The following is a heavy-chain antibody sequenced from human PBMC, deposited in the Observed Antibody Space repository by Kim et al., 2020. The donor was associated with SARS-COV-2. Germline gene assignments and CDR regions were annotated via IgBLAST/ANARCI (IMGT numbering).Heavy chain of an antibody. V-gene: IGHV1-2*02. J-gene: IGHJ3*02. CDR3: AREGDGYNYDFDI. D-gene: IGHD5-12*01. Sequence: YAQRFQGRVTMTRDTSISTAYMELSRLRSDDTAVYYCAREGDGYNYDFDIWGQGTMVTVSS.